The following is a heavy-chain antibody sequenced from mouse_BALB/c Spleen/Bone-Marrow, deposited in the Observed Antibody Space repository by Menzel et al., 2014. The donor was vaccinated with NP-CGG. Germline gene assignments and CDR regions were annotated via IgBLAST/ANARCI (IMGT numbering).Heavy chain of an antibody. Sequence: QVQLQQSGAELVKPGASVKLSCKASGYTFTSYYMYWVKQRPGQGLEWIGGINPSNAGTNFNEKFKSKATLTVDKSSSTAYMQLSSLTSEDSAVYYCTRSEPFAYWGQGTLVTVSA. V-gene: IGHV1S81*02. J-gene: IGHJ3*01. CDR3: TRSEPFAY. CDR1: GYTFTSYY. CDR2: INPSNAGT.